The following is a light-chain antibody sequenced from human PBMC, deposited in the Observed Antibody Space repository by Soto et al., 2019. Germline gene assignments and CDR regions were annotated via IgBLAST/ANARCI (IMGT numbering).Light chain of an antibody. CDR3: CSFAGGATFV. CDR2: EAN. V-gene: IGLV2-23*02. Sequence: QSALTQPASVSGSPGQSITISCTGTNNDVGGYNLVSWYQQHPGKAPKLVIYEANKRPSGVSDRFSGSRSGNTASLTISALQVEDEAVYSCCSFAGGATFVFGGGTKLT. CDR1: NNDVGGYNL. J-gene: IGLJ3*02.